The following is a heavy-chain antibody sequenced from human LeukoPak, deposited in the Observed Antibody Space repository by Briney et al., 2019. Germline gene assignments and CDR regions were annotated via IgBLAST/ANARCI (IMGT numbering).Heavy chain of an antibody. CDR1: GITVSNNY. CDR2: IYSGGST. D-gene: IGHD4-23*01. Sequence: GGSLRLSCAASGITVSNNYMSWVRQAPGKGLEWVSVIYSGGSTYNADSVKGRFTISRDNSKNTLYLQMNSLRDEDTAVYYCASSRGWVTTAVPYWGQGTLVTVSS. V-gene: IGHV3-66*01. J-gene: IGHJ4*02. CDR3: ASSRGWVTTAVPY.